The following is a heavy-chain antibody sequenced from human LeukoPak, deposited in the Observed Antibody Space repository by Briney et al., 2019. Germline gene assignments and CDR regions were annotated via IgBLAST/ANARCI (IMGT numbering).Heavy chain of an antibody. Sequence: GGSLRLSCAASGFTFSDYYMTWVRQAPGKGLEWVSIIYSDGRTYYADSVKGRFNISRDNSKNTLYLQMSSLRAEDTAVYYCARDTGGFDYWGQGTLVTVSS. D-gene: IGHD3-16*01. CDR2: IYSDGRT. J-gene: IGHJ4*02. CDR3: ARDTGGFDY. CDR1: GFTFSDYY. V-gene: IGHV3-53*01.